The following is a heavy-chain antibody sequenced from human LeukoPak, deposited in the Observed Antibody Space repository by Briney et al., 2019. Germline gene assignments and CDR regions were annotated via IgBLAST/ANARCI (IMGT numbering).Heavy chain of an antibody. V-gene: IGHV3-11*04. CDR2: ISSSGSTI. CDR1: GFTFSDYY. D-gene: IGHD1-26*01. CDR3: ARAPSEKGAKGLYFDY. J-gene: IGHJ4*02. Sequence: GGSLRLSCAASGFTFSDYYRSWIRQAPGKGLEWVSYISSSGSTIYYADSVKGRFTISRDKAKNSMYLQMNGLRAEDTAVYYCARAPSEKGAKGLYFDYWGQGTLVTVSS.